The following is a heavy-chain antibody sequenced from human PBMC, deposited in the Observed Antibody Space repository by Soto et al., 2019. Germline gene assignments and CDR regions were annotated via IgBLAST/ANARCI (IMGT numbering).Heavy chain of an antibody. CDR2: ITSSDDIT. CDR1: GFIFQDYA. Sequence: EVQLFESGGGFVESGGSLRLSCAASGFIFQDYAMSWVRQAPGKGLEWVSTITSSDDITYSADSVRGRVTISRDNSANILFQLLTDLSVDDTATYYCAKGDSSGSFDHSRGYSTPDHCGLGTLVTVSS. CDR3: AKGDSSGSFDHSRGYSTPDH. V-gene: IGHV3-23*01. J-gene: IGHJ5*02. D-gene: IGHD3-3*01.